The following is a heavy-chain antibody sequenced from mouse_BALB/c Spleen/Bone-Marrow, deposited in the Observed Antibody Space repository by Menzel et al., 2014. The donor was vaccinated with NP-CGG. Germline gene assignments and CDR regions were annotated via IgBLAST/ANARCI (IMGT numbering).Heavy chain of an antibody. D-gene: IGHD2-12*01. V-gene: IGHV1-62-2*01. J-gene: IGHJ4*01. CDR1: GYTFTEYI. CDR2: FFPGSGFI. Sequence: VQRVESGAELVKPGASVKVACRASGYTFTEYIIHWIKQRSGQGLERIGWFFPGSGFIKYNEKFKDKASLTADKSSSTVYMELSRLTSEDSAVYFCARHEDLDIRRRLGAMDYWGQGTSVTVSS. CDR3: ARHEDLDIRRRLGAMDY.